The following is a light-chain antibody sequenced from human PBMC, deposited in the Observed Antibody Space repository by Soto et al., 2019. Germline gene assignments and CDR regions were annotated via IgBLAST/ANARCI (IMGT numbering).Light chain of an antibody. CDR3: HPYTTLPPWT. Sequence: EVGMTKSAAALSMSPGPRATLSCRVRRSVSSDFSSYQQLPRQAPRLLLYGASTSATPIPARFSGSGSATDFTPPISSLQSEDFAVCYCHPYTTLPPWTSGQVTK. CDR2: GAS. V-gene: IGKV3-15*01. J-gene: IGKJ1*01. CDR1: RSVSSD.